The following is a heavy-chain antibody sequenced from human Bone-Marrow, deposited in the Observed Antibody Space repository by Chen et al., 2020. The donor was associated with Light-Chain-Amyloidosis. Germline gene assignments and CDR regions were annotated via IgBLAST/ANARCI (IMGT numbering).Heavy chain of an antibody. V-gene: IGHV1-2*02. CDR3: ARDSGQYCTNGVCYFFDY. D-gene: IGHD2-8*01. J-gene: IGHJ4*02. Sequence: QVQLVQYGAAVKKPGASVKVSCKASGYTFTGYHMHWVRQAPGQGLVWMGWINPNSGGTIYAQTFQSRVTMSIDTSNSTAYMELSSLRSADTAVYYCARDSGQYCTNGVCYFFDYWGQGTLVTVSS. CDR2: INPNSGGT. CDR1: GYTFTGYH.